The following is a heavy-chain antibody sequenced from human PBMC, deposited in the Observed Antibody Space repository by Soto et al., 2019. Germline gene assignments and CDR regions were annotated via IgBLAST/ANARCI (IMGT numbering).Heavy chain of an antibody. V-gene: IGHV4-34*01. Sequence: QVQLQQWGAGLLKPSETLSLTCAVYGGSFSGYYWSWIRQPPGKGLEWIGEISHSGSTNYNPSLTSRVTTSVDTSKNQFFLKLSSVTAADTAVYYCARSQYGVSYVPLAFDYWGQGTLVTVSS. J-gene: IGHJ4*02. D-gene: IGHD1-26*01. CDR2: ISHSGST. CDR3: ARSQYGVSYVPLAFDY. CDR1: GGSFSGYY.